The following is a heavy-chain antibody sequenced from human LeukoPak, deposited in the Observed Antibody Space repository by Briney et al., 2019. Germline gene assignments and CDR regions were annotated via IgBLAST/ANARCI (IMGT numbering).Heavy chain of an antibody. CDR2: IYYSGST. Sequence: SETLSLTCTVSGDSISTYYWTWIRQSPGKGLEWIGHIYYSGSTTYNPSLKSRVTISVDTSKNQFSLRLSSVTAADTAVYYCARDRDSSGYYYHFDFWGHGILVTVSS. CDR1: GDSISTYY. V-gene: IGHV4-59*01. CDR3: ARDRDSSGYYYHFDF. J-gene: IGHJ4*01. D-gene: IGHD3-22*01.